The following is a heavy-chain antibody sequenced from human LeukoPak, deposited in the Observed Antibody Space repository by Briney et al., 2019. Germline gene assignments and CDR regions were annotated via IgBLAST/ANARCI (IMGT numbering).Heavy chain of an antibody. J-gene: IGHJ4*02. CDR2: INPNSGGT. Sequence: ASVKVSCKASGYAFTGYYMHWVRQAPGQGLEWMGWINPNSGGTNYAQNFQGRVTMTRDTSINTAYMELSSLRSDDTAVYYCARGNRGSDFDYWGQGTLVTVSS. CDR1: GYAFTGYY. D-gene: IGHD7-27*01. V-gene: IGHV1-2*02. CDR3: ARGNRGSDFDY.